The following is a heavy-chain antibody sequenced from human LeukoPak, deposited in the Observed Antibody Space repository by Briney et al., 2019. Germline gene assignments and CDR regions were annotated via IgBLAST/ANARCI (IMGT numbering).Heavy chain of an antibody. CDR3: ARATYSGDTSYVFDY. CDR1: GDSISSYY. Sequence: SSETLSLTCTVSGDSISSYYWNWFRQPAGKGLEWLGRLYASGTTSYNPSLESRVSMSLDTSKNQFSLKLNSVTAADTAVYYCARATYSGDTSYVFDYWGQGTLVSVSS. CDR2: LYASGTT. D-gene: IGHD1-26*01. V-gene: IGHV4-4*07. J-gene: IGHJ4*02.